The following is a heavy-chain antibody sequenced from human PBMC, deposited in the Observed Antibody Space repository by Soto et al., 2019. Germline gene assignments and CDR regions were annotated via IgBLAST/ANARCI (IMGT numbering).Heavy chain of an antibody. CDR1: GGTSSSYA. V-gene: IGHV1-69*13. J-gene: IGHJ4*02. Sequence: SVKVSCKASGGTSSSYAISWVRQAPGQGLEWMGGIIPIFGTANYAQKFQGRVTITADESTSTAYMELSSLRSEDTAVYYCAREIYGSGSSPLGTLDYWGQGTLVTVSS. D-gene: IGHD3-10*01. CDR3: AREIYGSGSSPLGTLDY. CDR2: IIPIFGTA.